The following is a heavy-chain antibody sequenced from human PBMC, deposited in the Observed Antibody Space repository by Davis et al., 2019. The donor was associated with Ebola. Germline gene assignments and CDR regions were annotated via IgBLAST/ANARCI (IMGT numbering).Heavy chain of an antibody. Sequence: PGGSLRLSCAASGFTFSGSAMHWVRQASGKGLEWVGRIRSKANSYATAYAASVKGRFTVSRDDSKNTAYLQMNSLKTEDTAVYYCARSLIGRYYYYGMDVWGQGTTVTVSS. CDR1: GFTFSGSA. CDR3: ARSLIGRYYYYGMDV. V-gene: IGHV3-73*01. J-gene: IGHJ6*02. CDR2: IRSKANSYAT.